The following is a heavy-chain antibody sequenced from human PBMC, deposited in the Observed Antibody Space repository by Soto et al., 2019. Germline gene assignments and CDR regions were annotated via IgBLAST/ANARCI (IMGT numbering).Heavy chain of an antibody. J-gene: IGHJ6*02. CDR1: GYSFTSYL. D-gene: IGHD3-3*01. Sequence: PGESLNISCKGSGYSFTSYLIGWVRQMPGKGLEWMGVIYPGDSDTRYSPSFQGQVTISADKSISTAYLQWSSLKASDTAMYYCARHCRDYDFWSGYSQTYYYGMDVWGQGTTVTVSS. CDR2: IYPGDSDT. V-gene: IGHV5-51*01. CDR3: ARHCRDYDFWSGYSQTYYYGMDV.